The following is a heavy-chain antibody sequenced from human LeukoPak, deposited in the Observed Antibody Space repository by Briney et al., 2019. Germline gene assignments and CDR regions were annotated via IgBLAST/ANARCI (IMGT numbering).Heavy chain of an antibody. CDR1: GLTFSNYG. Sequence: GGSLRLSCAASGLTFSNYGMSWVRQAPGKGPEWVSTISDSGRNTHYADSVKGRFTISRDNSKNMVYLQMNSLSAEDTAVYYCATEVGGPMFDYWGQGTLVTVSS. D-gene: IGHD3-10*01. V-gene: IGHV3-23*01. J-gene: IGHJ4*02. CDR3: ATEVGGPMFDY. CDR2: ISDSGRNT.